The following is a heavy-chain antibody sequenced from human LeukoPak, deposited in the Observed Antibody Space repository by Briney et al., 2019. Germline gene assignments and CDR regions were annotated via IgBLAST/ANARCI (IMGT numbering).Heavy chain of an antibody. CDR3: AREGGYQYYYAMDV. D-gene: IGHD3-16*01. J-gene: IGHJ6*02. CDR1: GFTFSNYW. V-gene: IGHV3-7*01. Sequence: HPGGSLRLSCAASGFTFSNYWMTWVRQAPGKGLEWVANIKKDGSEKNYVDSVKGRFTISRDNAKNSLYLQMSSLRAEDAAVYYCAREGGYQYYYAMDVWGQGTTVTVSS. CDR2: IKKDGSEK.